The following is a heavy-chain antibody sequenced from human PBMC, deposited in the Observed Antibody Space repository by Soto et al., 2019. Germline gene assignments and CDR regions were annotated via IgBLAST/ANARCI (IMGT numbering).Heavy chain of an antibody. Sequence: EVQLVESGGGLVQPGRSLRLSCAASGFTFDDYAMHWVRQAPGKGLEWVSGISWNSGSIGYADSVKGRFTISRDNAKNSLYLQMNSLRAEDTALYYCAKGPKFGGSGLFDYWGQGTLVTVSS. CDR2: ISWNSGSI. J-gene: IGHJ4*02. CDR3: AKGPKFGGSGLFDY. V-gene: IGHV3-9*01. CDR1: GFTFDDYA. D-gene: IGHD2-15*01.